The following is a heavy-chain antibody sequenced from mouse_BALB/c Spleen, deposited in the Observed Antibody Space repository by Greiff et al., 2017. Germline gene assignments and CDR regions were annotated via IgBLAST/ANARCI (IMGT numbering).Heavy chain of an antibody. CDR1: GFSLTSYG. J-gene: IGHJ4*01. CDR2: IWSGGST. CDR3: ARETIYYYGSSHYYYAMDY. V-gene: IGHV2-2*02. D-gene: IGHD1-1*01. Sequence: VQLQESGPGLVQPSQSLSITCTVSGFSLTSYGVHWVRQSPGKGLEWLGVIWSGGSTDYNAAFISRLSISKDNSKSQVFFKMNSLQANDTAIYYCARETIYYYGSSHYYYAMDYWGQGTSVTVSS.